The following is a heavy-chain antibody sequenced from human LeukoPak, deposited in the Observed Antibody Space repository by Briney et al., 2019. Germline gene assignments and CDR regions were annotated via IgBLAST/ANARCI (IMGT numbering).Heavy chain of an antibody. D-gene: IGHD3-3*01. CDR2: IYYSGST. J-gene: IGHJ4*02. CDR3: ARQYYDFWSGCPDY. CDR1: GGSISSYY. V-gene: IGHV4-59*08. Sequence: SETLSLTCTVSGGSISSYYWSWIRQPPGKGLEWIGYIYYSGSTNYNPSLKSRVTISVDTSKNQFSLKLSSVTAADTAVYYCARQYYDFWSGCPDYWGQGTLVTVSS.